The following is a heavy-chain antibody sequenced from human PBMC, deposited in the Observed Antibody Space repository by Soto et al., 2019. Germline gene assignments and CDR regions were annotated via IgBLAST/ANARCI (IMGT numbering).Heavy chain of an antibody. V-gene: IGHV4-59*01. Sequence: LSLTCTVSGGSISSYYWSLIRQPPGKGLEWIGYIYYSGSTNYNPSLKSRVTISVDTSKNQFSLKLSSVTAADTAVYYCARAYGGYADYRGQGALVTVSS. CDR1: GGSISSYY. CDR2: IYYSGST. CDR3: ARAYGGYADY. D-gene: IGHD5-12*01. J-gene: IGHJ4*02.